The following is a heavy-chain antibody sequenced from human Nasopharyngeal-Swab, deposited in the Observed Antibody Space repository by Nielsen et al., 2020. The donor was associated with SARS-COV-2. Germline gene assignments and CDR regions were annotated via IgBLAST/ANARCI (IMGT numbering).Heavy chain of an antibody. V-gene: IGHV3-21*01. Sequence: WIRQPPGKGLEWVSSISSSSSYIYYADSVKGRFTISRDNAKNSLYLQMNSLRAEDTAVYYCARGRSTIWFGELPLDAFDIWGQGTMVTVSS. D-gene: IGHD3-10*01. J-gene: IGHJ3*02. CDR3: ARGRSTIWFGELPLDAFDI. CDR2: ISSSSSYI.